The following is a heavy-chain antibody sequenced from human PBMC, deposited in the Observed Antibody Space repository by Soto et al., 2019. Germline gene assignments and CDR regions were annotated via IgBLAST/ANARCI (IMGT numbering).Heavy chain of an antibody. CDR1: GFTFRSNW. Sequence: GGSLRLSCAASGFTFRSNWMSWVRQAPGKGLEWVANIKQDGSEKYYVDSVKGRFTISRDNAKNSLYLQMNSLRVEDTAVYYCVRGKAGDWGQETLVTVSS. CDR3: VRGKAGD. D-gene: IGHD6-19*01. V-gene: IGHV3-7*04. CDR2: IKQDGSEK. J-gene: IGHJ4*02.